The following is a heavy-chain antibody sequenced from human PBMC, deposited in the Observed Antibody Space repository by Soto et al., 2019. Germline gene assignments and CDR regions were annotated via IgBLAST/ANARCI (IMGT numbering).Heavy chain of an antibody. Sequence: QVRLQESSPGLVTPSETLSLNCTVSRGSISSFYWGWIRQPPGKGLEWIGSVYDSGSAIYNPSLGSRVTISKDTTKNQVSLRLTSVTAADTAVYYCARDRGGWYQDFDLWGQGALVTVSS. CDR2: VYDSGSA. D-gene: IGHD6-19*01. CDR1: RGSISSFY. J-gene: IGHJ4*02. V-gene: IGHV4-59*01. CDR3: ARDRGGWYQDFDL.